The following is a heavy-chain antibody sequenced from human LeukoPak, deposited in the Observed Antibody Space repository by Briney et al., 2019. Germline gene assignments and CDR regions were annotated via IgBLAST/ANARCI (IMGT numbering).Heavy chain of an antibody. D-gene: IGHD2-15*01. Sequence: SETLSLTCTVSGVSISSYYWSWIRQPPGKGLEWIGYIYYSGSTNYNPSLKSRATISVDTSKNQFSLNLISVTAADTAVYFCARGRGGGGSSNNWFDPWGQGTLVTVSS. J-gene: IGHJ5*02. V-gene: IGHV4-59*01. CDR1: GVSISSYY. CDR3: ARGRGGGGSSNNWFDP. CDR2: IYYSGST.